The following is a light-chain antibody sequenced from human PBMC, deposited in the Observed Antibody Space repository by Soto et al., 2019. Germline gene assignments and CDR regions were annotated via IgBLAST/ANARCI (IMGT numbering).Light chain of an antibody. V-gene: IGLV1-40*01. CDR1: YSNIGAGYE. Sequence: QSELTQPPSVSGAPGQRVTISCTGSYSNIGAGYEVHWYQQVPGTAPKLLVSGHNNRPSGVPVRFFGSQSGSSASLTIIGLQAEDEADYYCQSFDNSVSGSGVFGGGTKLTVL. CDR2: GHN. CDR3: QSFDNSVSGSGV. J-gene: IGLJ3*02.